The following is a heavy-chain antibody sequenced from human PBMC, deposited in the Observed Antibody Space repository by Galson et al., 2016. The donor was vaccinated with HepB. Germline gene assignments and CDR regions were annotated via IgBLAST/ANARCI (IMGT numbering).Heavy chain of an antibody. V-gene: IGHV4-59*01. CDR3: ARGKYYYGLLDY. Sequence: SETLSLTCNVSGGSISTDYWSWIRQPPGKGLEWIGYIYYSGSTNYNPSHKSRVTISRDTSTNQISLKLTSVTAADTAVYYCARGKYYYGLLDYWGQGTLVTVSS. CDR1: GGSISTDY. J-gene: IGHJ4*02. CDR2: IYYSGST. D-gene: IGHD3-10*01.